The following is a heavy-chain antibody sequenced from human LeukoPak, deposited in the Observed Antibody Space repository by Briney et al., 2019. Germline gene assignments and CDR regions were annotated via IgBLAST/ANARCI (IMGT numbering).Heavy chain of an antibody. CDR3: ARHGVLYYDSSGYYFPRWYFDL. CDR2: IYYSGST. J-gene: IGHJ2*01. V-gene: IGHV4-59*08. D-gene: IGHD3-22*01. CDR1: GGSISSYY. Sequence: PSETLSLTCTVSGGSISSYYWSWIRQPPGKGLEWIGYIYYSGSTNYNPSLKSRVTTSVDTSKNQFSLKLSSVTAADTAVYYCARHGVLYYDSSGYYFPRWYFDLWGRGTLVTVSS.